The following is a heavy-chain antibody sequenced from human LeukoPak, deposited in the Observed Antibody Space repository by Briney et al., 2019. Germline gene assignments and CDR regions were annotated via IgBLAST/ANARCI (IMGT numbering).Heavy chain of an antibody. CDR2: IYHSGST. Sequence: PSETLSLTCAVYGGSFSGYYWGWIRQPPGKGLEWIGSIYHSGSTYYNPSLKSRVTISVDTSKIQFSLKLSSVTAADTAVYYCARHLGDIVVVVAATSNWFDPWGQGTLVTVSS. CDR3: ARHLGDIVVVVAATSNWFDP. CDR1: GGSFSGYY. J-gene: IGHJ5*02. D-gene: IGHD2-15*01. V-gene: IGHV4-38-2*01.